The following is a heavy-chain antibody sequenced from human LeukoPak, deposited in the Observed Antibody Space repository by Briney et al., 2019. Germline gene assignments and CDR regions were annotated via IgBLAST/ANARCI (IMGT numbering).Heavy chain of an antibody. CDR2: ISTSGSTI. CDR1: GFTFSDYY. CDR3: AREHSGYDFVDY. D-gene: IGHD5-12*01. Sequence: GGSLRLSCAASGFTFSDYYTSWIRQAPGKGLEWVSYISTSGSTIYYADSVKGRFTISRDNAKNSLYLQMNSLRAEDTAVYYCAREHSGYDFVDYWGQGTLVTVSS. J-gene: IGHJ4*02. V-gene: IGHV3-11*04.